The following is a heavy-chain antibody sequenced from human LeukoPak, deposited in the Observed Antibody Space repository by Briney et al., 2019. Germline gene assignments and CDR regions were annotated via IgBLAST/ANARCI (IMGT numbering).Heavy chain of an antibody. CDR1: GGSVSSSGYY. J-gene: IGHJ4*02. CDR3: ARGRDFDY. Sequence: SETLSLTCTVSGGSVSSSGYYWVWIRQPPGKGLEWIGSIYYSGSTYYNPSLKSRVTISVDTSKNQFSLKLSSVTAADTAVYYCARGRDFDYWGQGTLVTVSS. V-gene: IGHV4-39*07. CDR2: IYYSGST.